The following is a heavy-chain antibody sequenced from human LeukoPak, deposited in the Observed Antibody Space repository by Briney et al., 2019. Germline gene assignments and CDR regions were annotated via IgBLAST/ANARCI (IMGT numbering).Heavy chain of an antibody. V-gene: IGHV3-23*01. D-gene: IGHD2-15*01. CDR1: GFTFSTYA. J-gene: IGHJ4*02. CDR2: ISSSGDST. Sequence: GGSLRLSCAASGFTFSTYAMRWVRQAPGKGLEWVSAISSSGDSTHYADSVKGRFTISRDSSKNTLYLQMNSLRAEDTAVYYCAKAYCSGGSCYDHFDFWGQGTLVTVS. CDR3: AKAYCSGGSCYDHFDF.